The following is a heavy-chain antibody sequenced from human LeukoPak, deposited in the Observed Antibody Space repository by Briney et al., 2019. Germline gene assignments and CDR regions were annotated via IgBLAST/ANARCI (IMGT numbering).Heavy chain of an antibody. CDR2: IHGGGDVT. J-gene: IGHJ2*01. CDR3: AKALSSSFYYFDL. V-gene: IGHV3-23*01. D-gene: IGHD3-16*02. Sequence: GGSLRLSCAASGFTFSNYAMNWVRQAPEKGLEWVSTIHGGGDVTYYADFVKGRFTISRDNSRNTLYLQMNSLRAEDTAVYYCAKALSSSFYYFDLGGRGTLVTVS. CDR1: GFTFSNYA.